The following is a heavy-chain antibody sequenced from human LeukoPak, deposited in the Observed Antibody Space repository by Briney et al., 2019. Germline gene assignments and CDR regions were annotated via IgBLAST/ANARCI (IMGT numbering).Heavy chain of an antibody. J-gene: IGHJ4*02. CDR3: VRDSSGDSSGRPSLDY. CDR1: GFTFSYYG. Sequence: PGGSLRLSCAASGFTFSYYGMHWVRQAPGKGLEWVANIWYDGGSKYYADSVKGRFTISRDNSKNTLNLQMNGLRADDTAVYFCVRDSSGDSSGRPSLDYWGQGTLVTVSS. CDR2: IWYDGGSK. D-gene: IGHD3-10*01. V-gene: IGHV3-33*01.